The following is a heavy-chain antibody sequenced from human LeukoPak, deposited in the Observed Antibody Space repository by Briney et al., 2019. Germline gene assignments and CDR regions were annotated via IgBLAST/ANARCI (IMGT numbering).Heavy chain of an antibody. CDR2: FDPEDVET. Sequence: ASVKVSCKISGSSLTESSVHWVRQPPGKGLEWMGGFDPEDVETIYAEKFQGRVTLTDDRSTDTAYMELTRLTREATAMYYCATRNCSGVSCLPEFSYSYLDVWGKGTTVTVSS. J-gene: IGHJ6*03. D-gene: IGHD2-15*01. CDR3: ATRNCSGVSCLPEFSYSYLDV. V-gene: IGHV1-24*01. CDR1: GSSLTESS.